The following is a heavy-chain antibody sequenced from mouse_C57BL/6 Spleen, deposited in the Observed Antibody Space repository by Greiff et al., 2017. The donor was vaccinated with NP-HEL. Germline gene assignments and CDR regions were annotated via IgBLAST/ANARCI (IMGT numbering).Heavy chain of an antibody. D-gene: IGHD1-1*01. J-gene: IGHJ4*01. Sequence: EVQLKQSGPGLVKPSQSLSLTCSVTGYSITSGYYWNWIRQFPGNKLEWMGYISYDGSNNYNPSLKNRISITRDTSKNQFFLKLNSVTTEDTATYYCARENYGSSYVYAMDYWGQGTSVTVSS. CDR1: GYSITSGYY. CDR3: ARENYGSSYVYAMDY. CDR2: ISYDGSN. V-gene: IGHV3-6*01.